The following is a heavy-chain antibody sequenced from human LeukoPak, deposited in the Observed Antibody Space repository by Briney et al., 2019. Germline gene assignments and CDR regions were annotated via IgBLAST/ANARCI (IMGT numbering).Heavy chain of an antibody. V-gene: IGHV4-30-4*08. J-gene: IGHJ3*02. CDR2: ISYSGSA. CDR1: GGSFRSRNDL. CDR3: AREVNIQADSDAFDI. D-gene: IGHD1/OR15-1a*01. Sequence: TSETLSLTCTVSGGSFRSRNDLWSWIRQTPGEGLEWIGYISYSGSAYYNPSLKSRVTISIDTSNSQFSLRLRSVTAADTAVYYCAREVNIQADSDAFDIWGPGTTVTVSS.